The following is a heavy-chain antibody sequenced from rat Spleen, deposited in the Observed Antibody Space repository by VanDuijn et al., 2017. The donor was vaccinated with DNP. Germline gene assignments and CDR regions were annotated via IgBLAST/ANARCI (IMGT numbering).Heavy chain of an antibody. D-gene: IGHD1-10*01. CDR2: INTGSGGT. CDR3: ARGYNNYADYYAMDA. CDR1: GYTFTSYY. J-gene: IGHJ4*01. Sequence: QVQLQQSGAELAKPGSSVKISCKASGYTFTSYYISWIKQTTGQGLEYIGYINTGSGGTNYNEKFKGKATLTVDKSSSTAFMQLSSLTPDDSAVYYCARGYNNYADYYAMDAWGQGTSVTVSS. V-gene: IGHV1-43*01.